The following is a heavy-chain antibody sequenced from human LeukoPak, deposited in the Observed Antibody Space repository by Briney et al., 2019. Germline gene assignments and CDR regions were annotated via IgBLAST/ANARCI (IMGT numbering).Heavy chain of an antibody. CDR2: ISAGGGSK. CDR1: GLTFSDYS. V-gene: IGHV3-23*01. CDR3: AKDAAGPEY. Sequence: PGGSLRLSCAASGLTFSDYSMTWVREAPGKGLFWVSGISAGGGSKYYADSVKGRFTISRDNSRNTLYLQMNSLRAEDTAVYYCAKDAAGPEYWGQGTLVTVSS. D-gene: IGHD6-13*01. J-gene: IGHJ4*02.